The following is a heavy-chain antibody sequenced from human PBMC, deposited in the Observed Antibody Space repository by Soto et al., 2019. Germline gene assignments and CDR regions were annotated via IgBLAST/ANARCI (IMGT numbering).Heavy chain of an antibody. J-gene: IGHJ5*02. CDR3: ANSYQLPLP. CDR1: GFTFSSYA. V-gene: IGHV3-30-3*01. CDR2: ISFDGSYT. Sequence: GGSLRLSCAASGFTFSSYAMHWVRQAPGKGLEWVALISFDGSYTYYADSVKGRFTISRDNSKNTLYLQMNSLRAEDTAVYYCANSYQLPLPWGQGTLVTVSS. D-gene: IGHD2-2*01.